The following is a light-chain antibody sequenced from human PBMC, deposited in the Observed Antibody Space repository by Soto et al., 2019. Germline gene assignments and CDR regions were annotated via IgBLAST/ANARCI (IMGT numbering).Light chain of an antibody. CDR3: SSYTASGTLV. CDR2: EVS. CDR1: SSDVGGYKY. Sequence: QSALTQPASVSGSPGQSITISCTGTSSDVGGYKYVSWYQQHPGKAPKLMIYEVSNRPSGVSNRFSGSKSGNTASLTIPGLLTEDEADYFCSSYTASGTLVFATGTKLTVL. V-gene: IGLV2-14*01. J-gene: IGLJ1*01.